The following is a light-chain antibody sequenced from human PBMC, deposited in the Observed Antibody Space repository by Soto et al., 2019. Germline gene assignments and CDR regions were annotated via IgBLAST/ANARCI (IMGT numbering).Light chain of an antibody. V-gene: IGKV3-11*01. CDR3: QQRSNWPPWT. CDR2: DAS. Sequence: IMLKHSPGTLSLSPGERATLSCRASQSVSSYLAWYQQKPGQAPRLLIYDASNRATGIPARFSGSGSGTDFTLTISSLEPEDFAVYYCQQRSNWPPWTFGQGSIV. CDR1: QSVSSY. J-gene: IGKJ1*01.